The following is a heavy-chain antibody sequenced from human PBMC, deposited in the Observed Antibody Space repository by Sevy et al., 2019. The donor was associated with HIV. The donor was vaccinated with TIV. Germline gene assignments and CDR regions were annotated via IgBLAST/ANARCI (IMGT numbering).Heavy chain of an antibody. CDR3: ARGLAALPGYYYGMDV. CDR1: GFTFSSYG. Sequence: GGSLRLSCAASGFTFSSYGMHWVRQAPGKGLEWVAVILYDGSKKYYADSVKGRFTISRDNSKNTLYLQMSSLTSEDTDVYYCARGLAALPGYYYGMDVWGQGTAVTVSS. D-gene: IGHD6-6*01. J-gene: IGHJ6*02. CDR2: ILYDGSKK. V-gene: IGHV3-33*01.